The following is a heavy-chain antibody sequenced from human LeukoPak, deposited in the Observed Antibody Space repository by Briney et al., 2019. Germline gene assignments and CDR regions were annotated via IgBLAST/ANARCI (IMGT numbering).Heavy chain of an antibody. CDR3: ARGGVGSYVY. D-gene: IGHD1-26*01. CDR2: INHSGST. V-gene: IGHV4-34*01. CDR1: GGSSSGYY. J-gene: IGHJ4*02. Sequence: PPETLSLTCAVYGGSSSGYYWSWIRQPPREELEWIGEINHSGSTNYTPSLKSRVTISVDTSKNQFSLKLSSVTAADTAVYYCARGGVGSYVYWGQGTLGTVSS.